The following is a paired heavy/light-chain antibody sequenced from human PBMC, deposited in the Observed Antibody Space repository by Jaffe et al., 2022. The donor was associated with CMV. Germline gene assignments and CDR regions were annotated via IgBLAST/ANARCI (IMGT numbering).Heavy chain of an antibody. CDR3: ARRSSLYGFHY. D-gene: IGHD6-19*01. J-gene: IGHJ4*02. CDR1: GGSISSDY. Sequence: QVQLQESGPGLVKPSETLSLTCTVSGGSISSDYWSWIRQPPGEGLEWIGYIYYSGSTNYNPSLQSRVTISVDTSKNQFSLKVSSVTAADTAVYYCARRSSLYGFHYWGQGTLVTVSS. CDR2: IYYSGST. V-gene: IGHV4-59*08.
Light chain of an antibody. V-gene: IGKV1-6*01. J-gene: IGKJ4*01. Sequence: AIQMTQSPSSLSASVGDRVTMTCRASQGIRNDLGWYQQKAGKAPKLLIYAVSNLQSGVPSRFSGSGSGTDFTLTISSLQPEDFATYYCLQDYNYPLTFGGGTKVEIK. CDR1: QGIRND. CDR2: AVS. CDR3: LQDYNYPLT.